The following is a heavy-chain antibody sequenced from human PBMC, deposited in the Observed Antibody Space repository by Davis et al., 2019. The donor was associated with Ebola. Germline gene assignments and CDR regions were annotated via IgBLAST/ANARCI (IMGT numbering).Heavy chain of an antibody. Sequence: MPSETLSLTCSVSGGSISITNHYWGWIRQPPGKGLEWIGEINHSGSTNYNPSLKSRVTISVDTSKNQFSLKLSSVTAADTAVYYCARFPVVYYYYYGMDVWGQGTTVTVSS. V-gene: IGHV4-39*07. D-gene: IGHD2-15*01. CDR2: INHSGST. CDR3: ARFPVVYYYYYGMDV. J-gene: IGHJ6*02. CDR1: GGSISITNHY.